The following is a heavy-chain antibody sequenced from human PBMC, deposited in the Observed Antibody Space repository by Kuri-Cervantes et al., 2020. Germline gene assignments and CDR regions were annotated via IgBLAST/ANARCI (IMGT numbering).Heavy chain of an antibody. CDR2: IYPGDSDT. Sequence: GGSLSLSCKGSGYSFTSYWIGWVRQMPGKGLEWMGIIYPGDSDTRYSPSFQGQVTISADKSISTAYLQWSNLKASDTAMYYCARLMGPITVAGANYWGQGTLVTVSS. CDR1: GYSFTSYW. D-gene: IGHD6-19*01. CDR3: ARLMGPITVAGANY. J-gene: IGHJ4*02. V-gene: IGHV5-51*01.